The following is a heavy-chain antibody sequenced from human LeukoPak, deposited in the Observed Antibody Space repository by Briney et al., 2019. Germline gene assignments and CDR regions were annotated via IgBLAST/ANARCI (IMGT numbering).Heavy chain of an antibody. CDR2: IIPVFGSA. CDR1: GAAFSDFA. J-gene: IGHJ4*02. D-gene: IGHD2-2*01. V-gene: IGHV1-69*01. Sequence: SVKVSCKTFGAAFSDFAISCVREDPGQGLEWMGVIIPVFGSATYAQKFQDRVTITADESTSTAYMELSSLRSEDTAFFYCARGGVVPAAPYYFDYWGQGTLVTVS. CDR3: ARGGVVPAAPYYFDY.